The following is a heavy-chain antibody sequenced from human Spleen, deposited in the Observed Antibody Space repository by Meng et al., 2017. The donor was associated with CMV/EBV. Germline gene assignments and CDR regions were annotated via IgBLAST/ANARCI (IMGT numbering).Heavy chain of an antibody. CDR2: INPNGGSA. CDR3: TRDETIAYFDC. V-gene: IGHV1-46*01. J-gene: IGHJ4*02. Sequence: ASVKVSCKASGYTFAKYYIHWVRQVPGQGLEWMGLINPNGGSATYAQKFQGRVTLTKDTSTSTVYMELSSLKSEDTAVYYCTRDETIAYFDCWGQGTLVTVSS. D-gene: IGHD1-1*01. CDR1: GYTFAKYY.